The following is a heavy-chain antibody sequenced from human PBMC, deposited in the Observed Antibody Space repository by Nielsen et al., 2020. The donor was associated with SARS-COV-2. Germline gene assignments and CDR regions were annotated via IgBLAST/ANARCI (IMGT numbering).Heavy chain of an antibody. V-gene: IGHV3-21*01. CDR3: ARVPTFYSNYGDYYYYYMDV. J-gene: IGHJ6*03. CDR2: ISSSSSYI. D-gene: IGHD4-11*01. Sequence: WIRHPPGKGLEWVSSISSSSSYIYYADSVKGRFTISRDNAKNSLYLQMNSLRAEDTAVYYCARVPTFYSNYGDYYYYYMDVWGKGTTVTVSS.